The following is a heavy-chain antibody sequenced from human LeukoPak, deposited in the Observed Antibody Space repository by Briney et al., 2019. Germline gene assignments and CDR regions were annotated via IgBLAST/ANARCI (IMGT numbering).Heavy chain of an antibody. Sequence: GGSLRLSCAASGFTFSSYAMSWVRQAPGKGLEWVSAISGSGGSTYCADSVKGRFTISRDNSKNTLYLQMNSLRAEDTAVYYCAKVPFPYYYDSSGYFGYWGQGTLVTVSS. CDR1: GFTFSSYA. J-gene: IGHJ4*02. V-gene: IGHV3-23*01. D-gene: IGHD3-22*01. CDR3: AKVPFPYYYDSSGYFGY. CDR2: ISGSGGST.